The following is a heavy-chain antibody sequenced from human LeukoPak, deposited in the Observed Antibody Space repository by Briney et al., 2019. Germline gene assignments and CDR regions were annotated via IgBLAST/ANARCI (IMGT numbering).Heavy chain of an antibody. CDR1: GFTFNNFA. CDR2: LSGSGIST. D-gene: IGHD6-13*01. V-gene: IGHV3-23*01. Sequence: GGSLRLSCAASGFTFNNFAMSWVRQAPGKGLDWVSDLSGSGISTYYAYSVKGRFTIPRDNSNSTLYLQMNRPRVENTAVYYCAKRPKYGNSWIDFWGQGTLVTVSS. CDR3: AKRPKYGNSWIDF. J-gene: IGHJ4*02.